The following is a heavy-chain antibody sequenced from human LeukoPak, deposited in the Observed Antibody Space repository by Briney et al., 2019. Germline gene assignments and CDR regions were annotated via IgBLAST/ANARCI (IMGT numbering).Heavy chain of an antibody. D-gene: IGHD3-10*01. J-gene: IGHJ6*03. V-gene: IGHV6-1*01. CDR1: GDSVSSQRAV. CDR2: TYYRSKCYN. Sequence: SQTLSLTCALSGDSVSSQRAVWNWVRQSPSRGLEWLGRTYYRSKCYNDYAVSVKSRITINPDISKHQFSLQLTSVTPEDTPVYYCARDVNYYGSGSYYNGGDYYYYYYMHVWGKGTTVTVSS. CDR3: ARDVNYYGSGSYYNGGDYYYYYYMHV.